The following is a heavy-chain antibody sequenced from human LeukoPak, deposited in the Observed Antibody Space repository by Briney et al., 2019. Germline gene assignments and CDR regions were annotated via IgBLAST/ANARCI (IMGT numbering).Heavy chain of an antibody. Sequence: PGGSLRLSCAASGFTFTTYWMSWVRQFPGKGLQWVANINQDGTEKYYVDSVKGRFTISRDNAKNSLYLQMNSLRAEDTAVYYCARDFTPQEYSSGWTLNYFDYWGQGTLVTVSS. CDR2: INQDGTEK. V-gene: IGHV3-7*01. J-gene: IGHJ4*02. D-gene: IGHD6-19*01. CDR1: GFTFTTYW. CDR3: ARDFTPQEYSSGWTLNYFDY.